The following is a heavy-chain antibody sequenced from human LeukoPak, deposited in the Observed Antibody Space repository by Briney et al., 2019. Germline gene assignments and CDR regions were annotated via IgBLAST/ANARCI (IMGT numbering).Heavy chain of an antibody. J-gene: IGHJ4*02. Sequence: NSSETLSLTCAVSGGSISSSNWWSWVRQPPGKGLEWIGEIYHSGSTNYNPSLKSRVTISVDKSKNQFSLKLSSVTAADTAVYYCARGLGCSGGSCYEPDYWGQGTLVTVSS. D-gene: IGHD2-15*01. V-gene: IGHV4-4*02. CDR1: GGSISSSNW. CDR3: ARGLGCSGGSCYEPDY. CDR2: IYHSGST.